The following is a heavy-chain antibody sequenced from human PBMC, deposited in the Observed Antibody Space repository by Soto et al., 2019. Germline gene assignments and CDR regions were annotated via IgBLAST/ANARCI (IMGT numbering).Heavy chain of an antibody. V-gene: IGHV4-61*01. CDR3: ARYCSSVTCHGFDP. J-gene: IGHJ5*02. CDR2: FYHNGRT. D-gene: IGHD2-2*01. Sequence: PSELQAHTYGVAGGDIRGVTVCLRWIRQPPGKGLEWIGHFYHNGRTKYSPSLKSRVTMSVDTSKNQFSLKLSSVTAADTAVYYCARYCSSVTCHGFDPWGQGTLVTVSS. CDR1: GGDIRGVTVC.